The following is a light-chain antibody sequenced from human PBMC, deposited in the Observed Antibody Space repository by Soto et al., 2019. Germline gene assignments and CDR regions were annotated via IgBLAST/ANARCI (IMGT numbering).Light chain of an antibody. CDR3: QQFNSYPRT. CDR2: DAS. J-gene: IGKJ3*01. V-gene: IGKV1-13*02. CDR1: QGISSA. Sequence: AIPLTQSPSSLSASVGDRVTITCRASQGISSALAWYQQKPGQAPKLLIYDASSLESGVPSRFSGSGSGTDFPLTISSLQPEDFATYYCQQFNSYPRTFGPGTKVDIK.